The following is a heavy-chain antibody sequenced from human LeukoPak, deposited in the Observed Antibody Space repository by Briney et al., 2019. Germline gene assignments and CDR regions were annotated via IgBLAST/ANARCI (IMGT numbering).Heavy chain of an antibody. CDR2: ISWNRGSS. Sequence: GGSLRLSCAASGFTLDDYCMHWVGHAAGKGREWGAGISWNRGSSVYGDSVKGRFTISRDTAKNPLYLQMNTLTTEDTALYYCAKDRTYSAYAALDYWGQGTLVTVSS. D-gene: IGHD5-12*01. CDR3: AKDRTYSAYAALDY. V-gene: IGHV3-9*01. J-gene: IGHJ4*02. CDR1: GFTLDDYC.